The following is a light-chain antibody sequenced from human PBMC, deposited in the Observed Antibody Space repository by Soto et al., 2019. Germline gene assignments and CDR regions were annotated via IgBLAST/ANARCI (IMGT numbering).Light chain of an antibody. CDR2: AAS. Sequence: DIQMTQSPSSLSASVGDRVTITCRASQSISSYLNWYQQKPGKAPKLLIYAASSLQSGVPSRFSGSGSGTDFTPTISSLQPEDFATYYCQQSYSTVLTFGGGTKVDIK. CDR1: QSISSY. J-gene: IGKJ4*01. V-gene: IGKV1-39*01. CDR3: QQSYSTVLT.